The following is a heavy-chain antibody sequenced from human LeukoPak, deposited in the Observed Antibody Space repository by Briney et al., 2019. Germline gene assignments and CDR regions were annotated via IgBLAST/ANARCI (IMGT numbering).Heavy chain of an antibody. D-gene: IGHD1-26*01. CDR3: ARHAVGATGAFDI. J-gene: IGHJ3*02. V-gene: IGHV4-59*08. CDR1: GGSISSYY. Sequence: SETLSLTRTVSGGSISSYYWSWIRQPPGKGLEWIGYIYYSGSTNYNPSLKSRVTISVDTSKNQFSLKLSSVTAADTAVYYCARHAVGATGAFDIWGQGTMVTVSS. CDR2: IYYSGST.